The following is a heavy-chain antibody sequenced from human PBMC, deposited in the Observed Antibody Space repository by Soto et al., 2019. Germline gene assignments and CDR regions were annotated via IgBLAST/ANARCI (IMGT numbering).Heavy chain of an antibody. Sequence: GSLRLSCAASGFTFSSYAMSWVRQAPGKGLEWVSSISSSSSYIYYADSVKGRFTISRDNAKNSLYLQMNSLRAEDTAVYYCARFKAHGMDVWGQGTTVTVSS. CDR2: ISSSSSYI. CDR3: ARFKAHGMDV. CDR1: GFTFSSYA. J-gene: IGHJ6*02. V-gene: IGHV3-21*01.